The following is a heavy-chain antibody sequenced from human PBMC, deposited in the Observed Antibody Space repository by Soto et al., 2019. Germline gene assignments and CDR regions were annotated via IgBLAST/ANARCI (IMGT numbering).Heavy chain of an antibody. Sequence: GGSLRLSCADSGFTFSNIAMHWVRQAPSKGLEWVAAISYDGTYRPYADFARGRFTISRDNSQKTLYLQMNSLRPEDTALYYCATDRALGATLGAIDFWGQGTLVTVSS. CDR3: ATDRALGATLGAIDF. V-gene: IGHV3-30-3*01. CDR1: GFTFSNIA. D-gene: IGHD1-26*01. J-gene: IGHJ4*02. CDR2: ISYDGTYR.